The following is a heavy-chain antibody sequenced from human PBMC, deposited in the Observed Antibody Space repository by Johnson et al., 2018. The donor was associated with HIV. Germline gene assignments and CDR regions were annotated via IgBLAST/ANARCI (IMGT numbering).Heavy chain of an antibody. CDR3: VQGVPNPAGAFDV. CDR2: ISYDGSNK. V-gene: IGHV3-30*04. CDR1: GFTFSNYA. J-gene: IGHJ3*01. Sequence: QVQLVESGGGVVQPGGSLRLSCAASGFTFSNYAIHWVRQAPGKGLEWVAVISYDGSNKYYVDSVKGRFTISRDNSKNTLSLQMNSLRAEDTAVYYCVQGVPNPAGAFDVWGQGTGVTVSS. D-gene: IGHD6-19*01.